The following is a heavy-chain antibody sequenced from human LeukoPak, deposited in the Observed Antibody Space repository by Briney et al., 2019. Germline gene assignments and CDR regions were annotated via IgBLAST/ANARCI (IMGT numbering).Heavy chain of an antibody. J-gene: IGHJ4*02. Sequence: SETLSLTCTVSGGSISSGDYYWSWIRQPPGKGLEWIGYIYYSGSTYYNPSLKSRVTISVDTSKNQFSLKLSSVTAADTAVYYCARHLLTYYYDSSGYGGGFDYWGQGTLVTVSS. CDR2: IYYSGST. CDR1: GGSISSGDYY. V-gene: IGHV4-30-4*01. D-gene: IGHD3-22*01. CDR3: ARHLLTYYYDSSGYGGGFDY.